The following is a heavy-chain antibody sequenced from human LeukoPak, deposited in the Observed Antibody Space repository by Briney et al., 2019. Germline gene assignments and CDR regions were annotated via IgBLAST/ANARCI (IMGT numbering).Heavy chain of an antibody. V-gene: IGHV4-59*11. CDR2: IYYSGST. Sequence: RSSETLSLTCTVSGGSISSHYWSWIRQPPGKGLEWIGYIYYSGSTNYNPSLKSRVTLLADTSKNQFSLKLSSVTAADTAVYYGAGTGSYFGYWGQGTLVTVSS. CDR1: GGSISSHY. J-gene: IGHJ4*02. CDR3: AGTGSYFGY. D-gene: IGHD3-10*01.